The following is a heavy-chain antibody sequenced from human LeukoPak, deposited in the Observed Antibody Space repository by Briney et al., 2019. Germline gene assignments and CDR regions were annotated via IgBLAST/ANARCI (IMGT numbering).Heavy chain of an antibody. V-gene: IGHV1-2*02. CDR1: GYTLTAYN. D-gene: IGHD3-10*01. J-gene: IGHJ4*02. Sequence: ASVKVSCKASGYTLTAYNLHWVRQAPGQGLEWMGWINPNTGDTGSAQKFQGRVTMTRDTSISTAYMELRRLTFNDTAVYYCARVRSRTNDYWGQGTLVTVSS. CDR2: INPNTGDT. CDR3: ARVRSRTNDY.